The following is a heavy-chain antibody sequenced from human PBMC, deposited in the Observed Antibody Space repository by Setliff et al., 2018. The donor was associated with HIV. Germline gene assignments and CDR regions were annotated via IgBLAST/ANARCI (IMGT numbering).Heavy chain of an antibody. J-gene: IGHJ4*02. CDR1: GFTLDDYV. D-gene: IGHD5-18*01. V-gene: IGHV3-9*01. CDR2: ISWSSGSI. CDR3: ARVLGDTAMVTH. Sequence: PGGSLRLSCVASGFTLDDYVMHWVRQAPGKGLEWVSGISWSSGSIDSADSVKGRFTISRDNAKNTLYLQMNSLRAEDTAVYYCARVLGDTAMVTHWGQGTLVTVSS.